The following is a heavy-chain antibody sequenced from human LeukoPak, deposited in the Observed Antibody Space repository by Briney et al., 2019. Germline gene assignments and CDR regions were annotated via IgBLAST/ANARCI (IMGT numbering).Heavy chain of an antibody. V-gene: IGHV1-2*02. CDR1: GYTFTGYY. D-gene: IGHD3-3*01. CDR3: ARVRAIFGVVIDAFDI. CDR2: INPNSGGT. Sequence: GASVKVSCKASGYTFTGYYMHWVRQAPGQGLEWMGWINPNSGGTNYAQKFQDRVTMTRDTSISTAYMELSRLRSDDTAVYYCARVRAIFGVVIDAFDIWGQGTMVTVSS. J-gene: IGHJ3*02.